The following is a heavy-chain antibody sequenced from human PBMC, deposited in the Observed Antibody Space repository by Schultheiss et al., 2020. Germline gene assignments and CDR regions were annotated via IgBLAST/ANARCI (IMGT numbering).Heavy chain of an antibody. Sequence: GGSLRLSCAASGFTVSSNYMNWVRQATGKGLEWVSAIGTAGDTYYPGSVKGRFTISRDNAKNSVYLQMNSLRAEDTAVYFCARDIITEYYYYGMDVWGQGTTVTVSS. J-gene: IGHJ6*02. CDR3: ARDIITEYYYYGMDV. D-gene: IGHD3-16*01. CDR1: GFTVSSNY. CDR2: IGTAGDT. V-gene: IGHV3-13*01.